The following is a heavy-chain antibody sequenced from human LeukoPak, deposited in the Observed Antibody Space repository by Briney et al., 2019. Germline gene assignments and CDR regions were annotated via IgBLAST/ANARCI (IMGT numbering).Heavy chain of an antibody. V-gene: IGHV3-21*01. CDR2: IGSSISYI. Sequence: GGSLRLSCAASGFTFSSYSMKWVRQAQGKGLEWVSFIGSSISYISYADSVKGRFTISRDNAKNSLYLQMNSLRAEDTAVYYCAREGYYAGMDVWGQGTTVTVSS. CDR1: GFTFSSYS. D-gene: IGHD3-3*01. J-gene: IGHJ6*02. CDR3: AREGYYAGMDV.